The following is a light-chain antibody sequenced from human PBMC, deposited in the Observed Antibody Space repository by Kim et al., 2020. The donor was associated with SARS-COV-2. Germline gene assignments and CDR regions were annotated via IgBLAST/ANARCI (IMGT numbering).Light chain of an antibody. Sequence: PGQTASIPWSGYKLGDKYVSWYQQKSGQSPVLVIYQDNQRPSGIPERFSGSNSGNTATLTISGAQAMDEADYYCLAWDSSTQSYVFGAGTKVTVL. CDR3: LAWDSSTQSYV. J-gene: IGLJ1*01. CDR2: QDN. V-gene: IGLV3-1*01. CDR1: KLGDKY.